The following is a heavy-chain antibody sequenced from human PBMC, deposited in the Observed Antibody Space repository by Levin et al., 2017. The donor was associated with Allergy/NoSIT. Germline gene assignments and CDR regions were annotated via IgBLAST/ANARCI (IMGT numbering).Heavy chain of an antibody. Sequence: ASVKVSCKASGYTFTSYGISWVRQAPGQGLEWMGWISAYNGNTNYAQKLQGRVTMTTDTSTSTAYMELRSLRSDDTAVYYCARDTGYSSSWYSDLFDHWGQGTLVTVSS. CDR3: ARDTGYSSSWYSDLFDH. V-gene: IGHV1-18*01. CDR1: GYTFTSYG. J-gene: IGHJ4*02. CDR2: ISAYNGNT. D-gene: IGHD6-13*01.